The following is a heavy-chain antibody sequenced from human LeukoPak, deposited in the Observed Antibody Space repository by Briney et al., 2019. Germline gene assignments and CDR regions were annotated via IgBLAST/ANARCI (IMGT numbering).Heavy chain of an antibody. V-gene: IGHV3-21*01. CDR2: IVGSSST. CDR1: GYTFSNFA. D-gene: IGHD6-13*01. J-gene: IGHJ4*02. Sequence: GGSLRLSCAASGYTFSNFAMTWVRQAPGKGLEWVSSIVGSSSTYYADSLKGRFTISRDNAKNSLYLQMNSLRAEDTAVYYCARIGAGSSRDYWGQGTLVTVSS. CDR3: ARIGAGSSRDY.